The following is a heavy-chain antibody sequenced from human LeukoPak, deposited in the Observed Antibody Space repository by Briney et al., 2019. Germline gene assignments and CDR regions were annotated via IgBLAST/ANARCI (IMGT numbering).Heavy chain of an antibody. J-gene: IGHJ4*02. V-gene: IGHV4-34*01. Sequence: PSETLSLTCAVYGGSFSGYYWSWIRQPPGKGLEWIGEINHSGSTNYNPSLKSRVTISVDTSKNQFSLRLSSVTAADTAVYYCARDLYVWGSYHNDYWGQGTLVTVSS. D-gene: IGHD3-16*01. CDR2: INHSGST. CDR3: ARDLYVWGSYHNDY. CDR1: GGSFSGYY.